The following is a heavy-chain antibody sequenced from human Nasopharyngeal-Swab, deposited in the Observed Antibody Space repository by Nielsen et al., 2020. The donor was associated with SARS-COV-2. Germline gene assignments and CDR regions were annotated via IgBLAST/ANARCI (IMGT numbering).Heavy chain of an antibody. CDR3: ARRPDTAMSNFDY. J-gene: IGHJ4*02. Sequence: SAKVSCKASGGFFSSYAIIWVRQAPGQGLEWMGGIIPIFGTANYAQKFQGRVTITTDTSASTAYMELSSLRSEDTAVYYCARRPDTAMSNFDYWGQGTLVTVSS. V-gene: IGHV1-69*05. D-gene: IGHD5-18*01. CDR2: IIPIFGTA. CDR1: GGFFSSYA.